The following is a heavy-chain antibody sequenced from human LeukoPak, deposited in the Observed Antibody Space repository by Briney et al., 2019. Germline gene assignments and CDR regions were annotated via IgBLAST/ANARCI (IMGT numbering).Heavy chain of an antibody. CDR2: ISAYNGNT. CDR3: ARDFGYCSSTSCRYYYYGMDV. CDR1: GYTFTSYG. J-gene: IGHJ6*02. D-gene: IGHD2-2*03. V-gene: IGHV1-18*01. Sequence: ASVKVSFKASGYTFTSYGISWVRQAPGQGLEWMGWISAYNGNTNYAQKLQGRVTMTTDTSTSTAYMELRSLRSDDTAVYYCARDFGYCSSTSCRYYYYGMDVWGQGTTVTVSS.